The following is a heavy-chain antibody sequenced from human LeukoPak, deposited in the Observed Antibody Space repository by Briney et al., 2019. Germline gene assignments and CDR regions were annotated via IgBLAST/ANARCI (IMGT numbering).Heavy chain of an antibody. J-gene: IGHJ5*02. Sequence: SETLSLTCTVSGGSISSGGYYWSWIGQHPGKGLEWIGYIYYSGSTYYNPSLKSRVTISVDTSKNQFSLKLSSVTAADTAVYYCASLHVWGYSHAWGQGTLVTVSS. CDR3: ASLHVWGYSHA. V-gene: IGHV4-31*03. D-gene: IGHD3-16*01. CDR2: IYYSGST. CDR1: GGSISSGGYY.